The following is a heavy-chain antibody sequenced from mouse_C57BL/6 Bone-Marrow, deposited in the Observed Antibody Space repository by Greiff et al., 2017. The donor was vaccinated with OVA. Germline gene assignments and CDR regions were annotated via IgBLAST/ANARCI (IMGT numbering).Heavy chain of an antibody. D-gene: IGHD1-1*01. V-gene: IGHV14-2*01. Sequence: EVQLQQSGSELVKPGASVKLSCTASGFNIKDYYMHWVKQRTEQGLEWIGRIDPEDGETKYVPKFQGKATITADTSSKTAYLQLSSLTSEDTAVYYCATTVVATDWYFDVWGTGTTVTVSS. CDR3: ATTVVATDWYFDV. CDR1: GFNIKDYY. J-gene: IGHJ1*03. CDR2: IDPEDGET.